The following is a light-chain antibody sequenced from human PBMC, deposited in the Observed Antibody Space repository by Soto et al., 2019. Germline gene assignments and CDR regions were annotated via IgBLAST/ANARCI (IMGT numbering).Light chain of an antibody. J-gene: IGKJ1*01. Sequence: DIQMTQSPSTRSASQGDRVSIPGPGSQSISKWLAWYQQKPGKAPKPLIYDASNSHSGIPSRFSGSGSGTEFTLTISSLQPDDFATYYCQQYKSHPVTFGQGTKVDIK. CDR1: QSISKW. V-gene: IGKV1-5*01. CDR2: DAS. CDR3: QQYKSHPVT.